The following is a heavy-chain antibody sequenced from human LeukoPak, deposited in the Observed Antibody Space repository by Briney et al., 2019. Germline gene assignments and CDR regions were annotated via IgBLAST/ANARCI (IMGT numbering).Heavy chain of an antibody. J-gene: IGHJ6*02. D-gene: IGHD4-17*01. CDR3: ARGSTVTSYYYYGMDV. Sequence: GGSLRLSCAASGFTFRSYWMRWVRQTPGKGLEWVASIKEDGSERQYVDSVKGRFSISRDNTKGSLFLQLNSLRAEDTAVYYCARGSTVTSYYYYGMDVWGQGTTVTVSS. CDR2: IKEDGSER. CDR1: GFTFRSYW. V-gene: IGHV3-7*01.